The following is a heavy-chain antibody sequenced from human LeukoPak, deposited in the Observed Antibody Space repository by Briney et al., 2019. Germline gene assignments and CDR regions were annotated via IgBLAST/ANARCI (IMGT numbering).Heavy chain of an antibody. J-gene: IGHJ6*03. CDR3: AKGSVRYYYYMDV. V-gene: IGHV3-48*03. CDR1: GFTFSSFE. CDR2: ISSSGSTI. Sequence: GGSLRLSCAASGFTFSSFEMNWVRQAPGKGLEWVSYISSSGSTIYYADSVKGRFTISRDNAKNSLYLQMNSLRAEDTAVYYCAKGSVRYYYYMDVWGKGTTVTISS. D-gene: IGHD3-10*01.